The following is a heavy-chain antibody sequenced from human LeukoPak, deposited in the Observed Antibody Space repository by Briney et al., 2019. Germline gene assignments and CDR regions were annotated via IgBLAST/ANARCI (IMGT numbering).Heavy chain of an antibody. CDR1: GYTLTELS. CDR3: ATPQKTYGDYVH. CDR2: FDPEDGET. V-gene: IGHV1-24*01. D-gene: IGHD4-17*01. J-gene: IGHJ4*02. Sequence: ASVKVSCKVSGYTLTELSMHWVRQAPGKGLEWMGGFDPEDGETIYAQKFQGRVTMTEDTSTDTAYMELSSLRSEDTAVYYCATPQKTYGDYVHWGQGTLVTVSS.